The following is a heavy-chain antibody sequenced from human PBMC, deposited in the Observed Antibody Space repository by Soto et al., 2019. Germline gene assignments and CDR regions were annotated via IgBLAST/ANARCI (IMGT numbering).Heavy chain of an antibody. CDR1: GFIFGECG. D-gene: IGHD1-26*01. Sequence: QVHLVESGGGVVQPGRSLRLSCTASGFIFGECGMHWVRQAPGKGLEWVAHISYDTSNKNYADFVAGRFAISRDNSKNTLYLEINRLRGEDTAVYYCAKERGPPDPGHLSVSFAGPDYWGQGTLVTVSS. J-gene: IGHJ4*02. CDR3: AKERGPPDPGHLSVSFAGPDY. V-gene: IGHV3-30*18. CDR2: ISYDTSNK.